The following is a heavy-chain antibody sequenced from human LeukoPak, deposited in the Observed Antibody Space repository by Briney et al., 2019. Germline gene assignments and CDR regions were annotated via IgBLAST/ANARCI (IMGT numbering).Heavy chain of an antibody. CDR2: INPNSGGT. CDR3: ARGAWIQGPHDY. Sequence: ASVKVSCKASGYTFTAYYIHWVRQAPGQGLEWMGWINPNSGGTNYAQKFQGRVTMTRDTSISTAYMELSRLRSDDTAVYYCARGAWIQGPHDYWGQGTLVTVSS. V-gene: IGHV1-2*02. D-gene: IGHD5-18*01. J-gene: IGHJ4*02. CDR1: GYTFTAYY.